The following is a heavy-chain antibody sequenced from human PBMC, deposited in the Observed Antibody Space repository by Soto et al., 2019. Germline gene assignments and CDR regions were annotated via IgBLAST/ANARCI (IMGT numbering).Heavy chain of an antibody. CDR3: ATMYSGSYYFDC. CDR1: GYTLTELS. J-gene: IGHJ4*02. Sequence: GASVKVSCKVSGYTLTELSIHWVRQAPGKGLEWMGGFDPEDGETIYAQKFQGRVTMTEDTSTDTAYMELSSLRSEDTAVYYCATMYSGSYYFDCWGQGTLVTVSS. CDR2: FDPEDGET. D-gene: IGHD1-26*01. V-gene: IGHV1-24*01.